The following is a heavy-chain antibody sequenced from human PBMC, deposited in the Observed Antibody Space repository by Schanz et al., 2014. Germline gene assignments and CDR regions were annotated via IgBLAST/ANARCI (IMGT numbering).Heavy chain of an antibody. Sequence: QVQLQESGPGLLKPSETLSLTCTVSGGSIRSYFWSWIRQPPGKGLEWIGYIYYSGSSDYNPTLKSRVTISVDTSKSQFSLKLSSVTAADTAVYYCARGGCGSGSYREFDYWGQGTLVTVSS. D-gene: IGHD3-10*01. J-gene: IGHJ4*02. V-gene: IGHV4-59*01. CDR1: GGSIRSYF. CDR3: ARGGCGSGSYREFDY. CDR2: IYYSGSS.